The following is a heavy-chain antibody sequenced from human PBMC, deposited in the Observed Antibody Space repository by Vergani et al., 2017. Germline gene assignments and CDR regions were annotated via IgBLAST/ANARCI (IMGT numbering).Heavy chain of an antibody. J-gene: IGHJ6*02. CDR3: ATGGIEDILMWRGVRGYYYYGMDV. CDR1: GYTLTELS. D-gene: IGHD3-9*01. CDR2: FDPEDGET. V-gene: IGHV1-24*01. Sequence: VQLVQSGAEVKKPGASVKVSCKVSGYTLTELSMHWVRQAPGKGLEWMGGFDPEDGETIYAQKFQGRVTMTEDTSTDTAYMELSSLRSEDTAVYYCATGGIEDILMWRGVRGYYYYGMDVWGQGTTVTVSS.